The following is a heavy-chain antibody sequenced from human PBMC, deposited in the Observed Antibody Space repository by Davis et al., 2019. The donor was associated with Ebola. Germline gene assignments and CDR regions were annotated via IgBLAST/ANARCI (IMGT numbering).Heavy chain of an antibody. Sequence: GESLKISCEASGFTFSSYWMSWVRQAPGKGLEWLANIKEDGSEKYYVDSVKGRFTISRDNAKNTLYLQMNSLRAEDTAVYYCARAEPKRYRGYYGMDVWGQGTTVTVSS. D-gene: IGHD5-18*01. CDR1: GFTFSSYW. CDR3: ARAEPKRYRGYYGMDV. CDR2: IKEDGSEK. V-gene: IGHV3-7*01. J-gene: IGHJ6*02.